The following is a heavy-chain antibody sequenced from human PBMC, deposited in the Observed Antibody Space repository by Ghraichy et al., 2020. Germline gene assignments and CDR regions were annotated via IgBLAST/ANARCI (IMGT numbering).Heavy chain of an antibody. Sequence: GGSLRLSCAASGFSFSDYSMSWVRQAPGKGLEWIADISSSGSTIYDADSVKGRFTISRDNAKNSLYLEMNSLRDEDTAVYYCARDGYWGQGTQVTVSS. V-gene: IGHV3-48*02. CDR2: ISSSGSTI. J-gene: IGHJ4*02. CDR3: ARDGY. CDR1: GFSFSDYS.